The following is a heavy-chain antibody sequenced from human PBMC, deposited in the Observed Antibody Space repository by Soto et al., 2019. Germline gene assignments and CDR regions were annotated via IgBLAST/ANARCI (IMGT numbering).Heavy chain of an antibody. CDR2: IIPIFGTA. J-gene: IGHJ4*02. CDR3: ASLLRGYSGTGDY. V-gene: IGHV1-69*12. D-gene: IGHD5-12*01. CDR1: GGTFSSSA. Sequence: QVQLVQSGAEVKKPGSSVKVSCKASGGTFSSSAISWVRQAPGQGLEWMGGIIPIFGTANYAQKFQGRVTITADESTSTAYMELSSLRSEDTAVYYCASLLRGYSGTGDYWCQVTLGTVSS.